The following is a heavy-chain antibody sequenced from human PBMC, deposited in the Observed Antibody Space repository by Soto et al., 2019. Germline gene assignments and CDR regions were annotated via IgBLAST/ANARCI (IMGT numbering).Heavy chain of an antibody. D-gene: IGHD4-17*01. Sequence: ETLSLTCTVSGGSISSYYWSWIRQPPGKGLEWIGYIYYSGSTNYNPSLKSRVTISVDTSKNQFSLKLSSVTAADTAVYYCARDVDYGFDYWGQGILVTVSS. V-gene: IGHV4-59*01. CDR2: IYYSGST. J-gene: IGHJ4*02. CDR1: GGSISSYY. CDR3: ARDVDYGFDY.